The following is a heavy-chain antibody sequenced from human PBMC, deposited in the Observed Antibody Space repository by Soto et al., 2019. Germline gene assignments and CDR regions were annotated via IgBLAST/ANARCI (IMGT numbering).Heavy chain of an antibody. Sequence: SETLSLTCAVYGGSFSGYYWSWIRQPPGKGLEWIGEINHSGSNNYNPYLKGRVTISVDTSKNQFSLKLISVTAADTAVYYCASGYCGGECYRYSWFDHWGQGILVTVSS. CDR3: ASGYCGGECYRYSWFDH. D-gene: IGHD2-21*01. CDR2: INHSGSN. J-gene: IGHJ5*02. CDR1: GGSFSGYY. V-gene: IGHV4-34*01.